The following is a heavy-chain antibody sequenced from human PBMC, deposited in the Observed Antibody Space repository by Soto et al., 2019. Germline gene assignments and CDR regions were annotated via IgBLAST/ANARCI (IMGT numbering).Heavy chain of an antibody. CDR2: IYPGDSHI. CDR3: ARHLTADPPRPFF. J-gene: IGHJ4*02. V-gene: IGHV5-51*01. Sequence: GESLKISCKGSGYSFASFWIAWVRHMPGKGLEWMGIIYPGDSHIRYSPSFQGQVTISADKSINTAYLQWSSLKASDTAMYYCARHLTADPPRPFFWGQGTLVTVSS. CDR1: GYSFASFW.